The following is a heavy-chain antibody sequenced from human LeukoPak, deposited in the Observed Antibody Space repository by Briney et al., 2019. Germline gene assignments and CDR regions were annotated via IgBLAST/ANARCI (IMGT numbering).Heavy chain of an antibody. CDR1: GFTFSSYA. D-gene: IGHD1-26*01. J-gene: IGHJ4*02. Sequence: PGGSLRLSCAASGFTFSSYAMSWVRQAPGKGLEWVSAISGSGGSTYYADSVKGRFTISGDNSKNTLYLQMNSLRAEDTAVYYCAKAGLEEWELRNFDYWGQGTLVTVSS. CDR3: AKAGLEEWELRNFDY. V-gene: IGHV3-23*01. CDR2: ISGSGGST.